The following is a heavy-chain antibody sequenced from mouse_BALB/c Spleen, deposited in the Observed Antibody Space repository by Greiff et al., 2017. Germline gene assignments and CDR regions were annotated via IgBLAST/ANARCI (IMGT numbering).Heavy chain of an antibody. V-gene: IGHV5-17*02. CDR2: ISSGSSTI. J-gene: IGHJ4*01. CDR3: ARGGYGSSFLYAMDY. CDR1: GFTFSSFG. D-gene: IGHD1-1*01. Sequence: DVMLVESGGGLVQPGGSRKLSCAASGFTFSSFGMHWVRQAPEKGLEWVAYISSGSSTIYYADTVKGRFTISRDNPKNTLFLQMTSLRSEDTAMYYCARGGYGSSFLYAMDYWGQGTSVTVSS.